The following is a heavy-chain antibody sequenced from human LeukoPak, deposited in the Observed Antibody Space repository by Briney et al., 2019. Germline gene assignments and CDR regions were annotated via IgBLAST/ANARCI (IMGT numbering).Heavy chain of an antibody. J-gene: IGHJ4*02. D-gene: IGHD1-7*01. CDR1: GGSISSHY. CDR2: IYTSGST. CDR3: ARDRNWNYGYYFDY. Sequence: PSETLSLTCTVSGGSISSHYWSWIRQPAGKGLEWIGRIYTSGSTNYNPSLKSRVTMSVDTSKNQFSLKLSSVTAADTAVYYCARDRNWNYGYYFDYWGQGTLVTVSS. V-gene: IGHV4-4*07.